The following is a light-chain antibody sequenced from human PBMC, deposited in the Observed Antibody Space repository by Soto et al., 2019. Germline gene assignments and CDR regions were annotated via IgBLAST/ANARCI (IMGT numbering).Light chain of an antibody. J-gene: IGKJ1*01. CDR2: GAF. CDR1: QSVSSSY. Sequence: EIVLTQSPGALSLSPGERATLSCSASQSVSSSYLAWYQQKPGQAPRLLIYGAFSSATGIPDRFSGSGSATGLTLTIARLKAEDFAVCYCQQYDSSAWTFGQGKKVVIK. V-gene: IGKV3-20*01. CDR3: QQYDSSAWT.